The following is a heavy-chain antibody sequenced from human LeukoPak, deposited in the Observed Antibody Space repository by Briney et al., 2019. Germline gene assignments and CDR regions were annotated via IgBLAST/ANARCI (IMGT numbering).Heavy chain of an antibody. V-gene: IGHV3-48*04. CDR3: ARDSFSMITFGGVIVNDAFDI. CDR2: ISSSGSTI. Sequence: PGRSLRLSCATSGFTFSVSGMHWVRQAPGKGLEWVSYISSSGSTIYYADSVKGRFTISRDNAKNSLYLQMNSLRAEDTTVYYCARDSFSMITFGGVIVNDAFDIWGQGTMVTVSS. J-gene: IGHJ3*02. D-gene: IGHD3-16*02. CDR1: GFTFSVSG.